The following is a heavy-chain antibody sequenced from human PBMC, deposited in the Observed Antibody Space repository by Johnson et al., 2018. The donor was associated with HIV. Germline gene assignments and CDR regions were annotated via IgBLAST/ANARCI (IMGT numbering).Heavy chain of an antibody. D-gene: IGHD3-3*02. CDR3: ARVQILADDVFNI. J-gene: IGHJ3*02. V-gene: IGHV3-74*01. CDR2: INSDGSST. CDR1: GFTFSTNW. Sequence: VQLVESGGDLVQPGGSLRLSCVGSGFTFSTNWMHWVRQAPGKGLVWVSRINSDGSSTSYAESVKGRFTISRDNAKNTLYLQMDSLGAEDTAVYYCARVQILADDVFNIWGQGTEVTVSS.